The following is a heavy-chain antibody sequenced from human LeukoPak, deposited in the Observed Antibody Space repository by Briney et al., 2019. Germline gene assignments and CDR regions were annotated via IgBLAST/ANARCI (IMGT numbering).Heavy chain of an antibody. V-gene: IGHV3-21*01. D-gene: IGHD5-18*01. J-gene: IGHJ4*02. CDR1: GFTFSSYS. Sequence: PGGSLRLSCAASGFTFSSYSMNWVRQAPGKGLEWVSSISGSSSYIYYADSVKGRFTISRDNAKNSLYLQMNSLRAEDTAVYYCARDEPAMDPFDYWGQGTLVTVSS. CDR3: ARDEPAMDPFDY. CDR2: ISGSSSYI.